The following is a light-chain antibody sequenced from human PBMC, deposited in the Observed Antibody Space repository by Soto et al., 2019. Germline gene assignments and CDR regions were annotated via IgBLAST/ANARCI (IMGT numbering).Light chain of an antibody. CDR3: SSYTSSTTLV. CDR2: AVS. CDR1: SSDVGGYNY. V-gene: IGLV2-14*01. Sequence: QSVLTQPASMSGSPGQSITISCTGTSSDVGGYNYVSWYQQHPGKAPKLMIYAVSHRPSGVSNRFSASKSGNTASLTISGLQAEDEADYYCSSYTSSTTLVFGTGTKLTVL. J-gene: IGLJ1*01.